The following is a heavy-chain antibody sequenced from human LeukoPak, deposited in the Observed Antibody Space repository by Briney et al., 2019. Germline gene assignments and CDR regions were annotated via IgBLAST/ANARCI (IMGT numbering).Heavy chain of an antibody. J-gene: IGHJ4*02. V-gene: IGHV5-51*01. CDR1: GYGFTTYW. CDR2: IYPGDSDT. Sequence: GESLKISCKGSGYGFTTYWIVWVRQMPAKGLEWMGIIYPGDSDTTYTPSFQGQVTISADKSINTAYLQWNNLKASDTAIYCARQFDDVHPHFDYWGQGTLVTVSS. CDR3: ARQFDDVHPHFDY. D-gene: IGHD3-9*01.